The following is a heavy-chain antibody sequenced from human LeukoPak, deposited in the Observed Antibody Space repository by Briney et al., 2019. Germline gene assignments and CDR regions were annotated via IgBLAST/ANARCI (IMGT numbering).Heavy chain of an antibody. V-gene: IGHV3-15*01. CDR3: TTYSSGSCPF. CDR1: GITFSNAW. D-gene: IGHD6-19*01. Sequence: PGGSLRLSCAASGITFSNAWMTWVRQAPGKGLEWVGRIYRSTNGETTDYGAPVKGRFTMSRDDSKNKLYLQMNSLKTEDSAVYYCTTYSSGSCPFWGQGTLVTVSS. J-gene: IGHJ4*02. CDR2: IYRSTNGETT.